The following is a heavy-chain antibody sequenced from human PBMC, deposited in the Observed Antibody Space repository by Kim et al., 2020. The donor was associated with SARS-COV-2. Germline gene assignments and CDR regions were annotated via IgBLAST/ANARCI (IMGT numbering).Heavy chain of an antibody. CDR3: ASSPLFDGSCQLMAAEYFQH. CDR2: IYYSGST. V-gene: IGHV4-59*13. J-gene: IGHJ1*01. Sequence: SETLSLTCTVSGGSISSYYWSWIRQPPGKGLEWIGYIYYSGSTNYNPSLKSRVTISVDTSKNQFSLKLSSVTAADTAVYYCASSPLFDGSCQLMAAEYFQHWGQGTLVTVSS. D-gene: IGHD3-22*01. CDR1: GGSISSYY.